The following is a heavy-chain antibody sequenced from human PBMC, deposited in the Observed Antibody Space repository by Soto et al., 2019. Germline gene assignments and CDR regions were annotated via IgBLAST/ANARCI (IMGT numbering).Heavy chain of an antibody. CDR3: AKDRDGAAAGPTKFYGMDV. J-gene: IGHJ6*02. Sequence: EVQLLESGGGLVQPGGSLRLSCAASGFTFSSYAMSWVRQAPGKGLEWVSVIRGSGDSTYYADSVRGRFTISRDNSKNTRYLHMNSLRAEDTAVYYFAKDRDGAAAGPTKFYGMDVWGQGTTVTVSS. CDR1: GFTFSSYA. CDR2: IRGSGDST. V-gene: IGHV3-23*01. D-gene: IGHD6-13*01.